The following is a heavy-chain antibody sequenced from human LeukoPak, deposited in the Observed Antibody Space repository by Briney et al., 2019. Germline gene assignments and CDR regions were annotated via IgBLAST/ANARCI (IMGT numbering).Heavy chain of an antibody. J-gene: IGHJ4*02. V-gene: IGHV1-46*01. Sequence: ASVKVSCKASGYTCTNYYIHWVRQAPGQGLEWMGIINPSGGTTNYAQKFQGRVTMTRDTSTSTVYMELSSLRSEDTAVYYCARAGGGDGYNYVYWGQGTLVTVSS. D-gene: IGHD5-24*01. CDR3: ARAGGGDGYNYVY. CDR1: GYTCTNYY. CDR2: INPSGGTT.